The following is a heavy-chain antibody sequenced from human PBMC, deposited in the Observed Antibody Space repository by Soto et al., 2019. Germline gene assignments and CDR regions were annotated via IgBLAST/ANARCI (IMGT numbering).Heavy chain of an antibody. CDR2: IKQDGSEK. D-gene: IGHD3-22*01. V-gene: IGHV3-7*03. J-gene: IGHJ5*02. CDR1: GFTFSSYW. CDR3: AREGHTMIEGGWFDP. Sequence: EVQLVESGGGLVQPGRSLRLSCAASGFTFSSYWMSWVRQAPGKGLEWVANIKQDGSEKYYVDSVKGRFTISRDNAKNSLYLQMNSLRAEDTAVYYCAREGHTMIEGGWFDPWGQGTLVTVSS.